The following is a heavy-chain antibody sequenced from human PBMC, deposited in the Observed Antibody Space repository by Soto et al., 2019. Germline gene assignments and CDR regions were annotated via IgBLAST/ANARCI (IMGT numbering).Heavy chain of an antibody. CDR3: ALDSSGYYYFDY. Sequence: EVQLVESGGGLIQPGGSLRLSCAASGFTVSSNYMSWVRQAPGKGLEWVSVIYSGGSTYYADSVKGRFTISRDNPKNTLYLQMNSLRAEDTAVYYCALDSSGYYYFDYWGQGTLVTVSS. D-gene: IGHD3-22*01. V-gene: IGHV3-53*01. CDR2: IYSGGST. J-gene: IGHJ4*02. CDR1: GFTVSSNY.